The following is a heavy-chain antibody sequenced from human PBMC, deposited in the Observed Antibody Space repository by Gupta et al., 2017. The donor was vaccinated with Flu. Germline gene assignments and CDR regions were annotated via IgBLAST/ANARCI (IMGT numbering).Heavy chain of an antibody. Sequence: EVQLLESGGGLVQPGGSLRLSCAASGFTFSSYAMSWVRQAPGKGLEWVSAISGSGGSTYYADSVKGRFTISRDNSKNTLYLQMNSRRAEDTAVYYCAKVGLLVGATDYTPYYFDYWGQGTLVTVSS. CDR1: GFTFSSYA. D-gene: IGHD1-26*01. CDR3: AKVGLLVGATDYTPYYFDY. J-gene: IGHJ4*02. V-gene: IGHV3-23*01. CDR2: ISGSGGST.